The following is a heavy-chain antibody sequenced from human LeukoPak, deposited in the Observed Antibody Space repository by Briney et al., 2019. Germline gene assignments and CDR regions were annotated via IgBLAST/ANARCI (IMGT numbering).Heavy chain of an antibody. J-gene: IGHJ3*02. CDR1: GFTFSDYY. CDR2: ISSSGSTI. Sequence: GGSLRLSCAASGFTFSDYYMSWIRQAPGKGLEWVSYISSSGSTIYYADFVKGRFTISRDNAKNSVYLQMNSLRAEDTALYYCAKADSSGYYDAFDIWGQGTMVTVSS. D-gene: IGHD3-22*01. CDR3: AKADSSGYYDAFDI. V-gene: IGHV3-11*01.